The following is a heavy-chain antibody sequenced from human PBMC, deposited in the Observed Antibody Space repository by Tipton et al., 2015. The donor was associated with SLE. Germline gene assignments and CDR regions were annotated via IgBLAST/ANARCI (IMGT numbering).Heavy chain of an antibody. D-gene: IGHD6-25*01. J-gene: IGHJ6*02. V-gene: IGHV4-59*01. Sequence: TLSLTCTVSGGSISSYYWSWIRQPPGKGLEWIGYIYYSGSTNYNPSLKSRVTISVDTSKNQFSLKLSSVTAADTAVYYCAAGIAARRGHFCNSVRMDAWIQVTTGTVS. CDR2: IYYSGST. CDR1: GGSISSYY. CDR3: AAGIAARRGHFCNSVRMDA.